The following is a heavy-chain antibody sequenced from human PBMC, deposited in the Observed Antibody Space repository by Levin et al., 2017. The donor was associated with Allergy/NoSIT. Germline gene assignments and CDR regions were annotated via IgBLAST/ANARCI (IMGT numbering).Heavy chain of an antibody. CDR1: GFTFSSYA. CDR2: ISYDGSNK. V-gene: IGHV3-30-3*01. D-gene: IGHD3-3*01. CDR3: ARGDFLEWLVEAFDI. J-gene: IGHJ3*02. Sequence: GGSLRLSCAASGFTFSSYAMHWVRQAPGKGLEWVAVISYDGSNKYYADSVKGRFTISRDNSKNTLYLQMNSLRAEDTAVYYCARGDFLEWLVEAFDIWGQGTMVTVSS.